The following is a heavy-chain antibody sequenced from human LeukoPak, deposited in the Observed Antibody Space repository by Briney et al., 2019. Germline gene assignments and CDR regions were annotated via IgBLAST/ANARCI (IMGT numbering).Heavy chain of an antibody. CDR2: IRHDGSNK. D-gene: IGHD3-16*02. J-gene: IGHJ4*02. CDR3: ARVTRAGYHHYYFDY. CDR1: GFTFSTYG. Sequence: PGGSLRLSCAASGFTFSTYGMHWVRQAPGKGLEWVAFIRHDGSNKYYADSVKGRFTISRDNSKNTLYLQMNSLRAGDTAVYYCARVTRAGYHHYYFDYWGQGTLVTVSS. V-gene: IGHV3-30*02.